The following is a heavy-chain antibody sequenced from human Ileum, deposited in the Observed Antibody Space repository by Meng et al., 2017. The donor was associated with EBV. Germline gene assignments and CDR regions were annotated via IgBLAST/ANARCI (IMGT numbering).Heavy chain of an antibody. CDR1: GYTFTSYG. CDR3: ARFYCSSTSCPHVLFDY. V-gene: IGHV1-18*01. Sequence: QVQLVQSGAEVKKPGASVEVSCKPSGYTFTSYGISWVRQAPGQGLEWMGWISAYNDNTNYAQKLQGRVTMTTDTSTSTAYMGLRSLRFDDTAVYYCARFYCSSTSCPHVLFDYWGQGTLVTVSS. CDR2: ISAYNDNT. D-gene: IGHD2-2*01. J-gene: IGHJ4*02.